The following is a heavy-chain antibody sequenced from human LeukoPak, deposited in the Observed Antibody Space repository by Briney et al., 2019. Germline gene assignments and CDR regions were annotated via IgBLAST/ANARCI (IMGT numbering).Heavy chain of an antibody. V-gene: IGHV3-21*01. CDR3: ARDRGSGYVDFDY. Sequence: GGSLRLSCAASGFTFSSYSMNWVRQAPGKGLEWASSISSSSSYIYYADSVKGRFTISRDNAKNSLYLQMNSLRAEDTAVYYCARDRGSGYVDFDYWGQGTLVTVSS. CDR1: GFTFSSYS. D-gene: IGHD5-12*01. J-gene: IGHJ4*02. CDR2: ISSSSSYI.